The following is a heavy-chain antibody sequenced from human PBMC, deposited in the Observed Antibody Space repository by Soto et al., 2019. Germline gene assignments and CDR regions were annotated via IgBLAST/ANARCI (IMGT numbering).Heavy chain of an antibody. V-gene: IGHV3-21*01. D-gene: IGHD2-2*01. J-gene: IGHJ4*02. Sequence: PGGSLRLSCTASGFMFSSYTMNWVRQAPGKGPEWVSSVSFRGDIYYADSLEGRFTISRDDAKNSLYLQMNSLRAEDTVVYYCARGCSSDSCYYFWGQGTLVTVSS. CDR1: GFMFSSYT. CDR2: VSFRGDI. CDR3: ARGCSSDSCYYF.